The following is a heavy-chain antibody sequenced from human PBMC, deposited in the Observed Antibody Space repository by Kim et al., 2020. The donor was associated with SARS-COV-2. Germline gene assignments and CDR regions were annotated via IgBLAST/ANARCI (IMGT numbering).Heavy chain of an antibody. CDR3: ASGLASAYYSMIVVVITGNYFDY. Sequence: SETLSLTCAVYGGSFSGYYWSWIRQPPGKGLEWIGEINHSGSTNYNPSLKSRVTISVDTSKNQFSLKLSSVTAADTAVYYCASGLASAYYSMIVVVITGNYFDYWGQGTLVTVSS. CDR1: GGSFSGYY. CDR2: INHSGST. J-gene: IGHJ4*02. D-gene: IGHD3-22*01. V-gene: IGHV4-34*01.